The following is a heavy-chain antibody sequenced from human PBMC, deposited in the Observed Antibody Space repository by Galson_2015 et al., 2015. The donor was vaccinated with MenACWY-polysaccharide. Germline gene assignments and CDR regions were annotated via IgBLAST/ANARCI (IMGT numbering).Heavy chain of an antibody. Sequence: SLRLSCAASGFTFSSYAMSWVRQAPGKGLEWVSAISGSGGSTYYADSAKGRFTIPRDNSKNTLYLQMNSLRAEDTAVYYCAKDYYDSSGYSPYWGQGTLVTVSS. CDR3: AKDYYDSSGYSPY. J-gene: IGHJ4*02. D-gene: IGHD3-22*01. CDR2: ISGSGGST. CDR1: GFTFSSYA. V-gene: IGHV3-23*01.